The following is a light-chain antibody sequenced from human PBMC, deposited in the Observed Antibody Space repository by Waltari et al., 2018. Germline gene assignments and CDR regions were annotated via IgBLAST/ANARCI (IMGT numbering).Light chain of an antibody. V-gene: IGKV3-20*01. Sequence: ESVLSQPPDPLSLSPGERAPLSFRASQGVSSNLVSWYQQKPGQAPRLLIYGVATRAAGVPDRFRGSRSGTDFTLTISRLEPEDFAVYYCQQYGTTLWTFGRGTKVEIK. J-gene: IGKJ1*01. CDR1: QGVSSNL. CDR2: GVA. CDR3: QQYGTTLWT.